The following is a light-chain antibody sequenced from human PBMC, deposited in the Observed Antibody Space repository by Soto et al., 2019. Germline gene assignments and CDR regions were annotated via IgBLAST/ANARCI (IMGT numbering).Light chain of an antibody. CDR1: QSVSSN. J-gene: IGKJ1*01. Sequence: EIVMTQSPATLSVSPGERATLSCRASQSVSSNLAWYQQKPGQAPRLLIYGASTRATGIPARFSGSGSGTAFTLTISSLPSEDFAVYYCQQYNNWPPRGTFGQGTKVEIK. V-gene: IGKV3-15*01. CDR2: GAS. CDR3: QQYNNWPPRGT.